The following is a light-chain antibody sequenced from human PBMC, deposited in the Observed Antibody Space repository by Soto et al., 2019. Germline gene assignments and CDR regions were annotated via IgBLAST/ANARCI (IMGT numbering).Light chain of an antibody. CDR2: AAS. CDR1: QSITKY. CDR3: QQTYSTPFS. Sequence: DIQMTQSPSTLSASVGDRVTITCRASQSITKYLNWYQQKPGKPPKLLIYAASSLQSGVPSRFSGSGSGTDFFSLTINNLQPEDFATYYCQQTYSTPFSFGPGTKVDIK. V-gene: IGKV1-39*01. J-gene: IGKJ3*01.